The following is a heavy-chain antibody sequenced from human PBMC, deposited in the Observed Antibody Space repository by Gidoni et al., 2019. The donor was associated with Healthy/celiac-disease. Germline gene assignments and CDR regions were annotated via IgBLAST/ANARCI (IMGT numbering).Heavy chain of an antibody. CDR2: INPNSGGT. CDR3: ARDSEVAEAVAGYTTLDY. D-gene: IGHD6-19*01. Sequence: QVQLVQSGAEVKKPGAPVKVSCKASGYTFTGYYMHWVRQAPGQGLEWMGWINPNSGGTNYAQKFQGRVTMTRDTSISTAYMELSRLRSDDTAVYYCARDSEVAEAVAGYTTLDYWGQGTLVTVSS. V-gene: IGHV1-2*02. CDR1: GYTFTGYY. J-gene: IGHJ4*02.